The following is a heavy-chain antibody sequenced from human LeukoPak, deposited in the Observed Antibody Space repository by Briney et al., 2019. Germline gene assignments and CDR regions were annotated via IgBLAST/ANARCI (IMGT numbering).Heavy chain of an antibody. Sequence: SVKVSCKASGGTFSSYAISWVRQAPGQGLEWMGGIIPIFGTANYAQKFQGRVTITADESTSTAYMELSSLSSEDTAVYYCQIVVVPAAQRDYWGQGTLVTVSS. J-gene: IGHJ4*02. V-gene: IGHV1-69*13. CDR1: GGTFSSYA. CDR3: QIVVVPAAQRDY. D-gene: IGHD2-2*01. CDR2: IIPIFGTA.